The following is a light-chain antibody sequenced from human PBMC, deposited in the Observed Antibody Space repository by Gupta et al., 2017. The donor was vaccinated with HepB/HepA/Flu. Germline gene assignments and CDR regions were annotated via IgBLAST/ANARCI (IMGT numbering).Light chain of an antibody. CDR2: GKN. Sequence: GQTVRITCHGDSLRSYYARWYQQKPGQAPVLVIYGKNNRPSGLPDRFSGSSSGNTASVTITGAQAEEEADYYCNSRDSSGNHRGVVFGGGTKLTVL. J-gene: IGLJ2*01. CDR1: SLRSYY. CDR3: NSRDSSGNHRGVV. V-gene: IGLV3-19*01.